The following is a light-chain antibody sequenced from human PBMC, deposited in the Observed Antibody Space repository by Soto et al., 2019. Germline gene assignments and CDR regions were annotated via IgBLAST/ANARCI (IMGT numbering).Light chain of an antibody. V-gene: IGLV1-44*01. CDR3: ATWDDSLNGYV. CDR2: SNN. CDR1: SSNIGSNT. J-gene: IGLJ1*01. Sequence: QSVLTQPPSRSGTPGQRVTISCSGSSSNIGSNTVNWYQQLPGTAPKLLMYSNNLRPSGVPDRFSGSRSGTSASLAISGLQSEDEADYYCATWDDSLNGYVFGTGTKVTVL.